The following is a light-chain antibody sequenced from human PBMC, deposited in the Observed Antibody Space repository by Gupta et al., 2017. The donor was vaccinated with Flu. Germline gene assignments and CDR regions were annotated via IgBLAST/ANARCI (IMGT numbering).Light chain of an antibody. J-gene: IGKJ4*01. V-gene: IGKV1-39*01. CDR3: QQRDSSPIT. CDR2: ATS. Sequence: DIQMTQSPSSLSASVGDRVTITCRASRSITSYLNWYQQKPGKAPKLLIYATSSLQSGVPSRFSGSGSGTDFTLTISRLQPEDFATYYCQQRDSSPITFGAGTKVEL. CDR1: RSITSY.